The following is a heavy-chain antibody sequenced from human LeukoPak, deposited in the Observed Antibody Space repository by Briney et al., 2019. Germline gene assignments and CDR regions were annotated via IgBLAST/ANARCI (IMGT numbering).Heavy chain of an antibody. CDR3: AKDGAYSSSWYDGDY. CDR1: GFTFSGYS. Sequence: GGSLRLSCAASGFTFSGYSMNWVRQAPGKGLEWISYIHSSGSTIYYADSMKGRFTISRDNSKNTLYLQMNSLRAEDTAVYYCAKDGAYSSSWYDGDYWGQGTLVTVSS. D-gene: IGHD6-13*01. CDR2: IHSSGSTI. J-gene: IGHJ4*02. V-gene: IGHV3-48*01.